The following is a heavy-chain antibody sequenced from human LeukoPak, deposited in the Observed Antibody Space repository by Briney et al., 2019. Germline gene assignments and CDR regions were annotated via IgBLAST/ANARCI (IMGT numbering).Heavy chain of an antibody. Sequence: PGGSLRLSCTASGFAFGDHAMGWFRQAPGKGLEWVSFIGSKPYGGTTEYAASVKGRFTISRDDSKSIAYLQMNSLKTEDTAVYYCTRDVSSSWYEGADYWGQGTLVTVSS. CDR2: IGSKPYGGTT. V-gene: IGHV3-49*03. CDR3: TRDVSSSWYEGADY. J-gene: IGHJ4*02. D-gene: IGHD6-13*01. CDR1: GFAFGDHA.